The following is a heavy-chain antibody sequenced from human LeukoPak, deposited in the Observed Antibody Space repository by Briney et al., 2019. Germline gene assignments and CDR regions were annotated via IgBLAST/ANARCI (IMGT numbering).Heavy chain of an antibody. V-gene: IGHV3-64*02. Sequence: PGGSLRLSCAASEFTFNNYAMHWVRQAPGKGLEFVSVINSNGRSTNYLDSVKGRFTISRDNSKNTVYLQMGSLRVEDTAMYYCARDLRAFDIWGQGTMVTVSS. CDR3: ARDLRAFDI. CDR2: INSNGRST. J-gene: IGHJ3*02. CDR1: EFTFNNYA.